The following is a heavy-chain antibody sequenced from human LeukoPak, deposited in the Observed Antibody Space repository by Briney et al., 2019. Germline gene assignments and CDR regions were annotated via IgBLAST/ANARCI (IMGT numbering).Heavy chain of an antibody. J-gene: IGHJ4*02. V-gene: IGHV4-34*01. Sequence: SETLSLTCAVYGGSFSGYYWSWIRQPPGKGLEWIGEINHSGSTNYNPSLKSRVTISVDTSKNQFSLKLSSVTAADTGVYYCARSAAGTAYNFDCWGQGTLVTVSS. CDR2: INHSGST. D-gene: IGHD6-13*01. CDR3: ARSAAGTAYNFDC. CDR1: GGSFSGYY.